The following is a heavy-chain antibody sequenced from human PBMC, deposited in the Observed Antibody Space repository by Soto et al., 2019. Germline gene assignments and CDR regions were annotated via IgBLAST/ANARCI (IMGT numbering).Heavy chain of an antibody. CDR1: GGSISSGGYY. CDR3: ARDCRARFWERYYGMDV. D-gene: IGHD3-10*01. CDR2: IYYSGST. Sequence: QVQLQESGPGLVKPSQTLSLTCTVSGGSISSGGYYWSWIRQHPGKGLEWIGYIYYSGSTYYNPSLKSRVTISVDTSKNQFSLKLSSVTAADTAVYYCARDCRARFWERYYGMDVWGQGTTVTVSS. V-gene: IGHV4-31*03. J-gene: IGHJ6*02.